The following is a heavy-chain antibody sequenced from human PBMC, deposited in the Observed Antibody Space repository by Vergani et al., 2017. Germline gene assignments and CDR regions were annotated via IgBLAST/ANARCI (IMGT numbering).Heavy chain of an antibody. D-gene: IGHD6-6*01. CDR3: AKDLGTSSGGGWFDP. CDR1: GLTSAGYA. J-gene: IGHJ5*02. V-gene: IGHV3-9*02. Sequence: EVQLEESGGGLVLPGRYLRLSCVAAGLTSAGYAMHWVRQAPGKGLEWVSGISWNSNSIGYADSVKGRFTISRENAKNSLYFQMNSLRAEDTALYYCAKDLGTSSGGGWFDPWCQGTLVTVSS. CDR2: ISWNSNSI.